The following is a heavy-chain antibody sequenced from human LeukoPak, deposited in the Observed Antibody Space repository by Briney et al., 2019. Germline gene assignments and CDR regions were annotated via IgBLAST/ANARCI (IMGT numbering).Heavy chain of an antibody. Sequence: GGSLRLSCAASGFTFDDYGMSWVRRAPGKGLVWVSGINWNGGSTGYADSVKGRFTISRDNAKNSLYLQTNSLRAEDTALYYCARVEYSSGWFLDYWGQGTLVTVSS. CDR1: GFTFDDYG. CDR2: INWNGGST. V-gene: IGHV3-20*04. D-gene: IGHD6-19*01. J-gene: IGHJ4*02. CDR3: ARVEYSSGWFLDY.